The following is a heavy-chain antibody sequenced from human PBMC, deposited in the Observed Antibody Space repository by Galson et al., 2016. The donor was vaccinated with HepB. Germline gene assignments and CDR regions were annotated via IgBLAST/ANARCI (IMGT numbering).Heavy chain of an antibody. CDR3: TPQFWLDNWFDP. V-gene: IGHV1-24*01. J-gene: IGHJ5*02. CDR1: GYTPTKLS. CDR2: SDPKNREK. D-gene: IGHD5-12*01. Sequence: QSGAEVKKPGESLRISCKVSGYTPTKLSMHWVRQAPGKGLEWMGGSDPKNREKMYAEKFQGRVTMTEDTSTDTAYMELSGLRSEDTAVYFCTPQFWLDNWFDPWGQGTLVVVSS.